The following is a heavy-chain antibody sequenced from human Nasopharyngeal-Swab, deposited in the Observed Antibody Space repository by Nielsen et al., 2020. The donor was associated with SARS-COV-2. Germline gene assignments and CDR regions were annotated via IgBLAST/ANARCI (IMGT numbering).Heavy chain of an antibody. J-gene: IGHJ1*01. Sequence: ERSLSLSCAVSGLTVSSTYMSWVRQAPGKGLEWVSVTEIGGTTHYADSVKGRFSISRDSSTNTLYLQTNNVRAEDTAVYYCARDLGGGYCTTTNCPGSWGQGTLVTVSS. CDR3: ARDLGGGYCTTTNCPGS. D-gene: IGHD2-2*01. CDR2: TEIGGTT. V-gene: IGHV3-53*01. CDR1: GLTVSSTY.